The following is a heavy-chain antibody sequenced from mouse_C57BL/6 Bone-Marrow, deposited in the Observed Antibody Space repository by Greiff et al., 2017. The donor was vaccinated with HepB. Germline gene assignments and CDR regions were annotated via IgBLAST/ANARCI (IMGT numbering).Heavy chain of an antibody. V-gene: IGHV1-62-2*01. CDR2: FYPGSGSI. CDR1: GYTFTEYT. CDR3: AREKDYEDAMDY. Sequence: VQLQQSGAELVKPGASVKLSCKASGYTFTEYTIHWVKQRSGQGLEWIGWFYPGSGSIKYNEKFKDKATLTADKSSSTVYLELSRLTSEDSAVYYCAREKDYEDAMDYWGQGTSVTVSS. J-gene: IGHJ4*01. D-gene: IGHD1-1*01.